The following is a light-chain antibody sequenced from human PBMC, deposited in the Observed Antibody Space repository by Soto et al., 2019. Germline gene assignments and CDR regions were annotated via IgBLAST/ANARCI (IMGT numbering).Light chain of an antibody. Sequence: ENVPTKNPVSLFQPPRRSASRSSRPSKSLSRINLAWFKKKTGKAXRXXXYGKSSRDTGIQDRFSGSGSGTDFTLTISRIEPEDFAFYYCQERKSSRLTVGGGTKVDI. J-gene: IGKJ4*01. V-gene: IGKV3D-20*02. CDR3: QERKSSRLT. CDR2: GKS. CDR1: KSLSRIN.